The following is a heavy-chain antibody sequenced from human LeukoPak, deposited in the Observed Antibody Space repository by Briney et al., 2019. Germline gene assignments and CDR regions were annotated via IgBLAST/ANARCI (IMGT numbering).Heavy chain of an antibody. D-gene: IGHD4-11*01. J-gene: IGHJ4*02. CDR1: GYSISSGYC. V-gene: IGHV4-38-2*02. CDR2: ITHRGST. CDR3: AVTVTTILPYYFDY. Sequence: SETLSLTCTVSGYSISSGYCWGWIRQPPGKGLEWIGEITHRGSTNSNPSLENRVTISVDTSKNQFSLKLSSVTAADTAVYYCAVTVTTILPYYFDYWGQGTLVTVSS.